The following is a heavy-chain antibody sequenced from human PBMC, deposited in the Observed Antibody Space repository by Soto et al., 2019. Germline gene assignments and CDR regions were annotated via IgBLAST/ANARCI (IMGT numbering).Heavy chain of an antibody. D-gene: IGHD2-21*01. J-gene: IGHJ5*02. CDR3: ARVGLSPGGDYYDFNWFDP. CDR1: GGSFSGYY. Sequence: QVQLQQWGAGLLKPSETLSLTCAVYGGSFSGYYWSWIRQPPGKGLEWIGEINHSVSTNYNPSLKSRVTISVDTSNNQFSLRLSSVTAADTAVYYCARVGLSPGGDYYDFNWFDPWGQGTLVTVSS. CDR2: INHSVST. V-gene: IGHV4-34*01.